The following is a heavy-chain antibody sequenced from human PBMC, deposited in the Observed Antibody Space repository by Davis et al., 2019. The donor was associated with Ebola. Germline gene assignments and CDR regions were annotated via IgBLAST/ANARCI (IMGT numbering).Heavy chain of an antibody. D-gene: IGHD6-19*01. Sequence: GGSLRLSCAASGFIFSSYVMTWARQAPGKGLEWVSAVTSSGGSTYYADSVKGRFTISRDNSTNTLYLQMNSLGVEDTAVYYCAKGGSGWPSDYSYGMGVWGKGTTVTVSS. CDR3: AKGGSGWPSDYSYGMGV. CDR1: GFIFSSYV. CDR2: VTSSGGST. J-gene: IGHJ6*04. V-gene: IGHV3-23*01.